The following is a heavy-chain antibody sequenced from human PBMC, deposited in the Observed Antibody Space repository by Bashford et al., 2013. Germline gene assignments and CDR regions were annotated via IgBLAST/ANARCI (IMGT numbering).Heavy chain of an antibody. Sequence: WVRQAPGQGLEWMGWINPNSGGTNYAQKFQGRVTMTRDTSISTAYMELSRLRSDDTAVYYCARDPVYGSGSYYNQPNWFDPVGPGNPGHRLL. D-gene: IGHD3-10*01. CDR3: ARDPVYGSGSYYNQPNWFDP. J-gene: IGHJ5*02. CDR2: INPNSGGT. V-gene: IGHV1-2*02.